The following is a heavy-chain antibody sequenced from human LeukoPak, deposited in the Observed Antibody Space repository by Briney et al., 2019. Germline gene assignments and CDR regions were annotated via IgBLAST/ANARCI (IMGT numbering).Heavy chain of an antibody. J-gene: IGHJ4*02. CDR3: ARRLRGITMVRGVISQRGYFDY. CDR1: GGSISSYY. V-gene: IGHV4-59*12. Sequence: SETLSLTCTVSGGSISSYYWSWIRQPPGKGLEWIGYIYYSGSTNYNPSLKSRVTISVDTSKNQFSLKLSSVTAADTAVYYCARRLRGITMVRGVISQRGYFDYWGQGTLVTVSS. D-gene: IGHD3-10*01. CDR2: IYYSGST.